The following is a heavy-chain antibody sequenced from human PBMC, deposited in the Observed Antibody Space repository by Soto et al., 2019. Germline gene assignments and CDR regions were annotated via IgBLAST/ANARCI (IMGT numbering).Heavy chain of an antibody. CDR3: ASERVRSGYSHYYGTDV. CDR2: MYYSGST. Sequence: QVQLQESGPGLVKPSETLSLTCTVSGGSVSSGDYYWSWIRQSPGKGLEWIGYMYYSGSTNYNPSLKSRVSISIDTSKNQFSLRLSSVTAADTAVYYCASERVRSGYSHYYGTDVWGQGTTVTVSS. D-gene: IGHD3-3*01. CDR1: GGSVSSGDYY. V-gene: IGHV4-61*08. J-gene: IGHJ6*02.